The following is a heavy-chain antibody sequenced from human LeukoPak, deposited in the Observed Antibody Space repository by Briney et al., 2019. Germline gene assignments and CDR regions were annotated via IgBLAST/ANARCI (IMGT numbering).Heavy chain of an antibody. CDR2: IYYSGST. CDR1: GGSISSSSYY. D-gene: IGHD5-12*01. CDR3: ARHTGGLRAYYYYYMDV. Sequence: SETLSLTCTVSGGSISSSSYYWGWIRQPPGKGLEWIGSIYYSGSTYYNPSLKSRVTISVDTSKNQFSLKLSSVTAADTAVYYCARHTGGLRAYYYYYMDVWGKGTTVTVSS. V-gene: IGHV4-39*01. J-gene: IGHJ6*03.